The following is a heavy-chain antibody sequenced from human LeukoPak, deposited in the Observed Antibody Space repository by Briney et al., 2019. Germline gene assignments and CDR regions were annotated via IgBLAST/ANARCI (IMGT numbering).Heavy chain of an antibody. CDR1: GYTFTAYY. CDR2: ITPNSGGT. CDR3: ARGFRLSAIEDCFDP. Sequence: ASVKVSCKASGYTFTAYYMHWVRLAPGQGLEWMGWITPNSGGTKYAKRFQGRVTMTRDTSISTAYMELSGLRSDDTAVYYCARGFRLSAIEDCFDPWGQGTLVTVSS. J-gene: IGHJ5*02. D-gene: IGHD2-2*02. V-gene: IGHV1-2*02.